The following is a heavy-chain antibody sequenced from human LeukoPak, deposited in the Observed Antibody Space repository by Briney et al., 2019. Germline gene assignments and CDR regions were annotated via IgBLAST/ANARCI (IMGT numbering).Heavy chain of an antibody. CDR3: ARDIVLVPAVGLNYYYYGMDV. J-gene: IGHJ6*04. CDR1: GGTFSSYA. Sequence: SVKVSCKASGGTFSSYAISWVRPAPGRGLEWMGGIIPIFGTANYAQKFQGRVTITADEYTSTAYMELSSLRSEDTAVYYCARDIVLVPAVGLNYYYYGMDVWGKGTTVTVSS. CDR2: IIPIFGTA. V-gene: IGHV1-69*01. D-gene: IGHD2-2*01.